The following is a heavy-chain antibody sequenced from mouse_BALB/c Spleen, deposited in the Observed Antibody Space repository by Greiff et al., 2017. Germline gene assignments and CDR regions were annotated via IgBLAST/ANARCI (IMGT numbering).Heavy chain of an antibody. D-gene: IGHD1-1*01. J-gene: IGHJ3*01. V-gene: IGHV7-1*02. CDR1: GFTFSDFY. Sequence: EVKLMESGGGLVQPGGSLRLSCATSGFTFSDFYMEWVRQPPGKRLEWIAASRNKANDYTTEYSASVKGRFIVSRDTSQSILYLQMNALRAEDTAIYYCARDAPYYYGSSSAWFAYWGQGTLVTVSA. CDR2: SRNKANDYTT. CDR3: ARDAPYYYGSSSAWFAY.